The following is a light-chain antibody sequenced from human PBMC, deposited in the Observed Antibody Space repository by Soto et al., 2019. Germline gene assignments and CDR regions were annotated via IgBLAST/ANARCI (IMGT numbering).Light chain of an antibody. CDR3: QSYDISLHNYV. V-gene: IGLV1-40*01. CDR1: TSNIGAPYD. CDR2: GDN. J-gene: IGLJ1*01. Sequence: VVTQPPSVSGAPGQRVSISCTGSTSNIGAPYDVHWYQHLPGTAPKLLIYGDNNRPSGVPDRFSGSKSGTSASLAITRLQAEDEADYYCQSYDISLHNYVFGTGTKLTVL.